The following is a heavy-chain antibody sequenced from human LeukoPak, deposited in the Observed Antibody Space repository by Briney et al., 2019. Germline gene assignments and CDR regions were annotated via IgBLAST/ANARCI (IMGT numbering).Heavy chain of an antibody. Sequence: PSETLSLTCSVSGGSISTVYYYGGWIRQPPGKGLEWIGSIYYSGSTYYNPSLKSRVTISVDTSKNQFSLRLTSVTAADTAVYYCARAGRYLYGSTSYLYFDYWGVGVLVTVSS. CDR1: GGSISTVYYY. CDR3: ARAGRYLYGSTSYLYFDY. V-gene: IGHV4-39*07. J-gene: IGHJ4*01. CDR2: IYYSGST. D-gene: IGHD3-16*02.